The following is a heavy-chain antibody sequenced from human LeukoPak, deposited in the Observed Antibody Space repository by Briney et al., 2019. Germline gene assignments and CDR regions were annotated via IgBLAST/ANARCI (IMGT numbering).Heavy chain of an antibody. D-gene: IGHD3-10*01. CDR3: ARYGHAYGRGSPHY. Sequence: GGSLTLSCAASGFTFSDYYMSWIRQAPGKGLEWDSYISSSGSTKYYADSVKGRFTISRDNAKNSYLQMNSLRAEDTAVYYCARYGHAYGRGSPHYWGQGTLVTVPS. CDR2: ISSSGSTK. CDR1: GFTFSDYY. V-gene: IGHV3-11*01. J-gene: IGHJ4*02.